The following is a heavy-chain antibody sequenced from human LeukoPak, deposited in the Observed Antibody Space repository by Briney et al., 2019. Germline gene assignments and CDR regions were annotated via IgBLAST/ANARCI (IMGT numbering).Heavy chain of an antibody. CDR3: ARDWGYSGSYYYYYGMDV. V-gene: IGHV3-66*01. Sequence: GGSLRLSCAASGFTVSSNYMSWVRQAPGKGLEWVSVIYSGGSTYYADSVKGRFTISRDNSKNTLYLQTNSLRAEDTAVYYCARDWGYSGSYYYYYGMDVWGQGTTVTVSS. D-gene: IGHD1-26*01. J-gene: IGHJ6*02. CDR1: GFTVSSNY. CDR2: IYSGGST.